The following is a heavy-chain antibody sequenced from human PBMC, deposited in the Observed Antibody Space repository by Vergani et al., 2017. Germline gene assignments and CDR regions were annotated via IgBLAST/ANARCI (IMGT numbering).Heavy chain of an antibody. D-gene: IGHD3-16*01. J-gene: IGHJ4*02. CDR3: TRHVPCGYGACLPLAH. CDR2: INPIDSKI. CDR1: ESSFISNE. V-gene: IGHV5-51*01. Sequence: EVMLVQSGAEVKKPGESLKISCKYSESSFISNEIAWVRQMSGKGLQWMGNINPIDSKIAYSPSFQGQSIMSLDKSITTAYLQWRSLKASDTAIYYCTRHVPCGYGACLPLAHWGQGTQVTVSS.